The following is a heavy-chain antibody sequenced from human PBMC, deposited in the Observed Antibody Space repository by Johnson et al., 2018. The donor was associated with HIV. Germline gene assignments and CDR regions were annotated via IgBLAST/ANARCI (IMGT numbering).Heavy chain of an antibody. CDR1: GFTFSSYG. CDR2: IRSIDYGGTT. CDR3: ARVPRKGFRPDAFDI. Sequence: VQLVESGGELVQPGRSLRLSCAASGFTFSSYGIHWVRQAPGKGLEWVGFIRSIDYGGTTEYAASVKDRFTISRNDSKTIAYLQMRNLKIEDTAVYYCARVPRKGFRPDAFDIWGQGTVVTVSS. V-gene: IGHV3-49*04. J-gene: IGHJ3*02. D-gene: IGHD3-3*01.